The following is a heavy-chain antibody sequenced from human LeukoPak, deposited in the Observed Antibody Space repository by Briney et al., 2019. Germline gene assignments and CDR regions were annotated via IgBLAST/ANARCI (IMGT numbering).Heavy chain of an antibody. D-gene: IGHD7-27*01. CDR1: GFTFSSYA. CDR3: LTGDDAFDI. J-gene: IGHJ3*02. Sequence: PGGSLRLSCAASGFTFSSYAMHWVRQAPGKGLEWVAVISYDGSNKYYADSVKGRFTISRDNSKNTPYLQMNSLRAEDTAVYYCLTGDDAFDIWGQGTMVTVSS. CDR2: ISYDGSNK. V-gene: IGHV3-30*01.